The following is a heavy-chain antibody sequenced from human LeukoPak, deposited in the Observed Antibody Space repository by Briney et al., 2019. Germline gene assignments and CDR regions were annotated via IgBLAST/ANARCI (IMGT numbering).Heavy chain of an antibody. D-gene: IGHD3-22*01. CDR1: GGSFSGYY. V-gene: IGHV4-34*01. CDR2: INHSGST. CDR3: ARRSSYYDSSGYYRIYWYFDL. J-gene: IGHJ2*01. Sequence: PSETLSLTCAVYGGSFSGYYWSWLRQPPGKGLEWIGEINHSGSTNYNPSLKSRVTISVDTSKNQFSLKLSSVTAADTAVYYCARRSSYYDSSGYYRIYWYFDLWGRGTLVTVSS.